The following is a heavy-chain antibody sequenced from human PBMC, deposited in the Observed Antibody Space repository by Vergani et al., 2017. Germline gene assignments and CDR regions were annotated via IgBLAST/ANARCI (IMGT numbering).Heavy chain of an antibody. CDR2: IDPSDSYT. D-gene: IGHD6-19*01. Sequence: EVQLVQSGAEVKKPGESLRISCKGSGYSFTSYWISWVRQMPGKGLEWMGRIDPSDSYTNYSPSFQGHVTISADKSISTAYLQWSSLKASDTAMYYCAXLPRHSGWYFEEFRVYYYYGMDVWGQGTTVTVSS. J-gene: IGHJ6*02. V-gene: IGHV5-10-1*01. CDR1: GYSFTSYW. CDR3: AXLPRHSGWYFEEFRVYYYYGMDV.